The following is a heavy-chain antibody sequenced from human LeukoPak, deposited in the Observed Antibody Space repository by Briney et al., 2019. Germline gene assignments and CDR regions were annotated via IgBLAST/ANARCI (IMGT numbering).Heavy chain of an antibody. CDR3: AREHRITVSGLDWFDP. D-gene: IGHD6-19*01. Sequence: SETLSLTCSVSGASISRSSSYWGWIRQPPGKGLEWIGSLYYTGSTYYTPSFKSRVTISVDTSKNQFFLRLSSVTAADTAVYYCAREHRITVSGLDWFDPWGQGTLVTVSS. CDR1: GASISRSSSY. J-gene: IGHJ5*02. V-gene: IGHV4-39*07. CDR2: LYYTGST.